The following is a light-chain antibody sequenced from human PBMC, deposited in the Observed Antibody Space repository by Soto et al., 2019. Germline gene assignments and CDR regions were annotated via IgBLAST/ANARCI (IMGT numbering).Light chain of an antibody. J-gene: IGLJ7*01. CDR2: DVS. V-gene: IGLV2-14*01. CDR1: SSDVGGYNY. CDR3: SSYTRSNTWV. Sequence: QSALTQPASVSGTPGQSITISCTGTSSDVGGYNYVSWYQQHPGKATKLIISDVSNRPSGTSNRFSGSKSGNTASLTISGLQAEDEADYYCSSYTRSNTWVFGGGTQLTVL.